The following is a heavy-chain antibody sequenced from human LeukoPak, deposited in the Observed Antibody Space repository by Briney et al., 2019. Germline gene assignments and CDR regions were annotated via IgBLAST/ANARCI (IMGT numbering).Heavy chain of an antibody. CDR3: AKQTDSSAWYLGFDY. D-gene: IGHD6-19*01. J-gene: IGHJ4*02. Sequence: PGRSLRLSCAASGFTFSTYAMSWVRQAPGKGLECVSTIGGAGGSTYYADSVKGRFTISRDNSKNTLYLQMNSLRAEDTALYYCAKQTDSSAWYLGFDYWGQGTLVTVSS. CDR1: GFTFSTYA. CDR2: IGGAGGST. V-gene: IGHV3-23*01.